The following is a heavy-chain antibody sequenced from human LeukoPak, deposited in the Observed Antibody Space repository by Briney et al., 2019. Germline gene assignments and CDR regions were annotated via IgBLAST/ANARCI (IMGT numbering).Heavy chain of an antibody. Sequence: GGSLRLSCAASGFTFSSYSMNWVRQAPGKGLEWVSSTSSSSSYIYYADSVKGRFTISRDNAKNSLYLQMNSLRAEDTAVYYCARESRDSSGYYPNDAFDIWGQGTMVTVSS. J-gene: IGHJ3*02. D-gene: IGHD3-22*01. V-gene: IGHV3-21*01. CDR3: ARESRDSSGYYPNDAFDI. CDR1: GFTFSSYS. CDR2: TSSSSSYI.